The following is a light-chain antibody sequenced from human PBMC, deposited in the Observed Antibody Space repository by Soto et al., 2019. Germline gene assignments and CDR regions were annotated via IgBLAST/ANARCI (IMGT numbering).Light chain of an antibody. Sequence: EIVMTQSPATLSVSPVERATLSCRASQSVRSNLAWYQQKPGQAPRLLIYGASTRATSIPARFSGSWSGTAFTLTISSLQSEDFAVYYCQQYNNWPPGRTFGQGTKVEI. CDR2: GAS. V-gene: IGKV3-15*01. CDR3: QQYNNWPPGRT. CDR1: QSVRSN. J-gene: IGKJ1*01.